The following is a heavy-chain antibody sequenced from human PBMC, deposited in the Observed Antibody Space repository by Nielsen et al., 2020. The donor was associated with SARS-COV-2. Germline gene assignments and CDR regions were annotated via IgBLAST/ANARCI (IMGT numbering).Heavy chain of an antibody. J-gene: IGHJ3*01. CDR2: MSWNSGII. V-gene: IGHV3-9*01. D-gene: IGHD6-13*01. CDR3: AKAKIAATGPDAFDV. CDR1: GFTFDEHA. Sequence: GGSLRLSCAASGFTFDEHAMHWVRQAPGKGLEWVSGMSWNSGIIGYADSVKGRFTISRDNAKNSLHLQMNSLRSEDTALYYCAKAKIAATGPDAFDVWGQGTLVTVSS.